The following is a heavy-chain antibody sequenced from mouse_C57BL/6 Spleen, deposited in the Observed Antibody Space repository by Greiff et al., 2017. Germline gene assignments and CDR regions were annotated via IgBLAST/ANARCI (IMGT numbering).Heavy chain of an antibody. V-gene: IGHV1-15*01. D-gene: IGHD3-2*02. CDR3: TRSSYHYAMDY. CDR2: IDPATGGT. Sequence: QVQLQQSGAELVRPGASVTLSCKASGYTFTDYEMHWVKQTPVHGLEWIGAIDPATGGTAYNQKFKGKAILTADKSSSTAYMELRSLTSEDSAVYYCTRSSYHYAMDYWGQGTSVTVSS. J-gene: IGHJ4*01. CDR1: GYTFTDYE.